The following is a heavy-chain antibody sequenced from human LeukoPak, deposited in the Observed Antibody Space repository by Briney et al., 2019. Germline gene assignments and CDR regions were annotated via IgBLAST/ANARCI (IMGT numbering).Heavy chain of an antibody. CDR3: AREPRLRRYGSGSYYMADY. CDR1: GGSISSGDYY. CDR2: IYYSENT. D-gene: IGHD3-10*01. Sequence: PSETLSPTCTVSGGSISSGDYYWSWIRQPPGKGLEWIGYIYYSENTYYNPSLKSRVTISVDTSKNQFSLKLSSVTAADTAVYYCAREPRLRRYGSGSYYMADYWGQGTLVTVSS. V-gene: IGHV4-30-4*01. J-gene: IGHJ4*02.